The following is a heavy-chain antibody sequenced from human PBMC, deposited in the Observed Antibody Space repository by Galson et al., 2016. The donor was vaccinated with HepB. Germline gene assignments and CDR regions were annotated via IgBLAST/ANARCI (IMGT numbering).Heavy chain of an antibody. Sequence: SLRLSCAASGFTFTSYAMSWVRQAPGKGLEWLSSVSGSGGSTCYADSVRGRFIISRDSSENTLYLQMNTLRGDDTALYCCAKAGYNSHERNNWFDSWGQGTLVTVSS. V-gene: IGHV3-23*01. J-gene: IGHJ5*01. CDR1: GFTFTSYA. D-gene: IGHD1-20*01. CDR2: VSGSGGST. CDR3: AKAGYNSHERNNWFDS.